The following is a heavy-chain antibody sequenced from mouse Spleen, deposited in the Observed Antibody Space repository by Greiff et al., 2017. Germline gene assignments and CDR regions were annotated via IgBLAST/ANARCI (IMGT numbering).Heavy chain of an antibody. CDR3: ARGVVWYFDV. CDR1: GYSFPSYY. Sequence: QVQLQQSGPELVKPGASVKISCKASGYSFPSYYIHWVKQRPGQGLEWIGWIYPGSGNTKYNEKFKGKATLTADTSSSTAYMQLSSLTSEDSAVYYCARGVVWYFDVWGAGTTVTVSS. V-gene: IGHV1-66*01. J-gene: IGHJ1*01. CDR2: IYPGSGNT.